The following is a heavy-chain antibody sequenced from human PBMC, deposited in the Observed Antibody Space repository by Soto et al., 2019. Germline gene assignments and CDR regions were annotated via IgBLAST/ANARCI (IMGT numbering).Heavy chain of an antibody. D-gene: IGHD2-2*01. Sequence: ASVKVSCKASGYTFTGYYMHWVRQAPGQGLEWMGWINPNSGGTNYAQKFQGWVTMTRDTSISTAYMELSRLRSDDTAVYYCARGQHCSSTSCYESLVRYYYYYGMDVWGQGTTVTVSS. CDR1: GYTFTGYY. J-gene: IGHJ6*02. CDR2: INPNSGGT. CDR3: ARGQHCSSTSCYESLVRYYYYYGMDV. V-gene: IGHV1-2*04.